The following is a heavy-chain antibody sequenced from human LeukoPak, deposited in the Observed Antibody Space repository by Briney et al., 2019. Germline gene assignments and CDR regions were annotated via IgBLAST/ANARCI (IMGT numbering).Heavy chain of an antibody. CDR1: GGTFSSYA. Sequence: SVKVSCKASGGTFSSYAISWVRQAPGQGLEWMGRIIPIFGTANYAQKFQGRVTITTDESTSTAYMELSSLRSEDTAVYYCARDTYYYDSSGKFDIWGQGTMVTVSS. CDR2: IIPIFGTA. J-gene: IGHJ3*02. CDR3: ARDTYYYDSSGKFDI. V-gene: IGHV1-69*05. D-gene: IGHD3-22*01.